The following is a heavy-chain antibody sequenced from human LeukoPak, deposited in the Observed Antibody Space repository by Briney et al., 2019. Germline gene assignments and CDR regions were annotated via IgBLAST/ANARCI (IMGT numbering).Heavy chain of an antibody. CDR3: ACPSYGSGSYAFDI. J-gene: IGHJ3*02. D-gene: IGHD3-10*01. Sequence: SGTLSLTCAVSGGSISSSNWWSWVRQPPGKGLEWIGEIYQSGSTNYNPSLKSRVTISVDKSKNQFSLKLSSVTAADTAVYYCACPSYGSGSYAFDIWGQGTMVTVSS. V-gene: IGHV4-4*02. CDR1: GGSISSSNW. CDR2: IYQSGST.